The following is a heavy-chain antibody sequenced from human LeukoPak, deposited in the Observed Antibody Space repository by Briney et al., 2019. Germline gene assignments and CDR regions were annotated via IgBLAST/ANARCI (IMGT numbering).Heavy chain of an antibody. J-gene: IGHJ4*02. V-gene: IGHV4-31*03. D-gene: IGHD3-16*01. CDR2: IYYSGST. CDR1: GGSISGGGYY. CDR3: ARGQVNDYVWGSPASNFDY. Sequence: SETLSLTCTVSGGSISGGGYYWSWIRQHPGKGLEWIGYIYYSGSTYYNPSLKSRVTISVDTSKNQFSLKLSSVTAADTAVYYCARGQVNDYVWGSPASNFDYWGQGTLVTVSS.